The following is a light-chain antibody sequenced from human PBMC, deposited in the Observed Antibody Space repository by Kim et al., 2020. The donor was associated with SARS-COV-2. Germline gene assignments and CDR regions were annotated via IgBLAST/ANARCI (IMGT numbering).Light chain of an antibody. Sequence: QSALIQPCSVSGSPGQSVTISCTGTSSDVGGYNYVSWYQQHPGKAPKLMIYDVSKRPSGVPDSFSGSKSGNTAYLTISGLQAEDEADYYCCSYAGSSYVFGTGTKVTVL. CDR3: CSYAGSSYV. V-gene: IGLV2-11*01. CDR1: SSDVGGYNY. J-gene: IGLJ1*01. CDR2: DVS.